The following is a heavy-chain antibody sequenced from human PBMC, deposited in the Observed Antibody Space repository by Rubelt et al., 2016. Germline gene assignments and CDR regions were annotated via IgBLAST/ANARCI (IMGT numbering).Heavy chain of an antibody. V-gene: IGHV3-7*01. Sequence: EVQLVESGGGLVQPGRSLRLSCAASGFSFSTYWMSWVRQGPGKGLEWVANIKQDESEKNYVDTVKGRFTISRDNAKNSLYRQMNSLRAEDTAVYYCAREGSSWYIDQWGQGTLVTVSS. CDR1: GFSFSTYW. CDR3: AREGSSWYIDQ. CDR2: IKQDESEK. J-gene: IGHJ4*02. D-gene: IGHD6-13*01.